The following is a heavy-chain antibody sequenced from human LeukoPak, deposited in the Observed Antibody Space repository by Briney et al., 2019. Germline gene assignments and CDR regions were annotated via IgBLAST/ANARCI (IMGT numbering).Heavy chain of an antibody. J-gene: IGHJ4*02. D-gene: IGHD4-11*01. Sequence: GGSLRLSCAASGFTVSSNYMSRVRQAPGKGLEWVSILYSGGGTYYADSVKGRFTISRDNSKNTLYLQMNSLRAEDTAVYYCASRLMTTVSYFDCWGQGTLVTVSS. CDR3: ASRLMTTVSYFDC. CDR2: LYSGGGT. CDR1: GFTVSSNY. V-gene: IGHV3-66*01.